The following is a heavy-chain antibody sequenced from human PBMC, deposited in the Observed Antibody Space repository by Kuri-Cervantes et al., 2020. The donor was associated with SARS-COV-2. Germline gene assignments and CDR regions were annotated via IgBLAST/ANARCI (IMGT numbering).Heavy chain of an antibody. J-gene: IGHJ4*02. CDR3: ARVSGSYSILYFDY. Sequence: GESLKISCAASGFTFSSYSMNWVRQAPGKGLEWVSSISSSSSYIYYADSVKGRFTISRDNAKNSLYLQMNSPRAEDTAVYYCARVSGSYSILYFDYWGQGTLVTVSS. CDR2: ISSSSSYI. V-gene: IGHV3-21*01. CDR1: GFTFSSYS. D-gene: IGHD1-26*01.